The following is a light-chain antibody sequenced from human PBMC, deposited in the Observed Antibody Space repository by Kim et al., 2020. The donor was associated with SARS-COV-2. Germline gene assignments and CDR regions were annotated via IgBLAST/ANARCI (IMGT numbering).Light chain of an antibody. J-gene: IGLJ3*02. Sequence: GQSVTISCTGTSSDVGSYNFVSWYQQHPGKAPNLLIYDVSERPSGVSYRFSGSKSGNTASLTISGLQTEDEADYYCCSYAFTYRGVFGGGTQLTVL. CDR2: DVS. CDR1: SSDVGSYNF. CDR3: CSYAFTYRGV. V-gene: IGLV2-11*01.